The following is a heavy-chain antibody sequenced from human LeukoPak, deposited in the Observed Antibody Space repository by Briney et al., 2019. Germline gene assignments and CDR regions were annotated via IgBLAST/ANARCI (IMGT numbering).Heavy chain of an antibody. J-gene: IGHJ4*02. Sequence: GGSLRLSCAASGFTVSSNYMSWVRQAPGKGLEWVSVIYSGGSTYYADSVKGRFTISRDNSKNTLYLQMNSLRAEDTAVYYCAKDLPFGYGDYSIWGQGTLVTVSS. CDR3: AKDLPFGYGDYSI. V-gene: IGHV3-53*01. CDR1: GFTVSSNY. CDR2: IYSGGST. D-gene: IGHD4-17*01.